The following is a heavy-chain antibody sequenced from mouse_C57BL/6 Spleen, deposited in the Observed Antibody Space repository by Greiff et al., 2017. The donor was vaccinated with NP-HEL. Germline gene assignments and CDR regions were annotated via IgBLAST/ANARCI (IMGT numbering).Heavy chain of an antibody. CDR1: GYTFTDYE. Sequence: VKLQESGAELVRPGASVTLSCKASGYTFTDYEMHWVKQTPVHGLEWIGAIDPETGGTAYNQKFKGKAILTADKSSSTAYMELRSLTSEDSAVYYCTIRYDYDAWFAYWGQGTLVTVSA. CDR2: IDPETGGT. D-gene: IGHD2-4*01. CDR3: TIRYDYDAWFAY. J-gene: IGHJ3*01. V-gene: IGHV1-15*01.